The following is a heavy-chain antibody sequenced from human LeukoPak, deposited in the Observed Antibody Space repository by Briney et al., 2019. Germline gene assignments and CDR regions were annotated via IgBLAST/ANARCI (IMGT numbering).Heavy chain of an antibody. CDR3: TRDMIRGVPDYIDY. Sequence: GRSQRLSCAATGFRFSSYDMHWVRQAPGKGLEWVAAISAEGDIQIYLDSVMGRFTISRDNSESTLYLQMNSLRIEDTGFYYCTRDMIRGVPDYIDYWGQGTLVAVSS. CDR2: ISAEGDIQ. V-gene: IGHV3-30-3*01. D-gene: IGHD3-10*01. CDR1: GFRFSSYD. J-gene: IGHJ4*02.